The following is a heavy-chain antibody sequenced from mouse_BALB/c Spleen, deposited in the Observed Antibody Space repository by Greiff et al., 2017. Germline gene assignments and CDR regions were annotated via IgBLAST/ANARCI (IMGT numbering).Heavy chain of an antibody. J-gene: IGHJ2*01. V-gene: IGHV2-6-4*01. Sequence: VQLQQSGPGLVAPSQSLSITCTVSGFSFSRYSVHWVRQPPGKGLEWLGIIWGGGSTDYNSAIKSRLSISKDNTKSQVFLKMNSLQTDDTAMYYCARESHYPVPYCDYWGQGTTLTVSS. CDR2: IWGGGST. D-gene: IGHD1-2*01. CDR1: GFSFSRYS. CDR3: ARESHYPVPYCDY.